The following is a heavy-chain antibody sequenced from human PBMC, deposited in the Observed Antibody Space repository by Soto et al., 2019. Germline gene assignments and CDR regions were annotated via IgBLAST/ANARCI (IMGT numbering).Heavy chain of an antibody. V-gene: IGHV3-33*01. CDR2: IWYDGSNK. Sequence: PGGSLRLSCAASGFTFSSYGMHWVRQAPGKGLEWVAVIWYDGSNKYYADSVKSRFTISRDNSKNTLYLQMNSLRAEDTAAYYCARLSTMVRGVIRPYGMDVWGQGTTVTVSS. CDR1: GFTFSSYG. CDR3: ARLSTMVRGVIRPYGMDV. J-gene: IGHJ6*02. D-gene: IGHD3-10*01.